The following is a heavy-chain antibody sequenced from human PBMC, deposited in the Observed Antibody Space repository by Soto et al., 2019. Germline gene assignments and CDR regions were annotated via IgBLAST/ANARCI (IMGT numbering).Heavy chain of an antibody. CDR2: INHSRST. CDR1: GGSFSGYY. D-gene: IGHD3-10*01. V-gene: IGHV4-34*01. J-gene: IGHJ3*02. Sequence: QVQLQQWGAGLLKPSETLSLTCAVYGGSFSGYYWSWIRQPPGKGLEWIGEINHSRSTNYNPSLKSRVTISVDTSKNQFSLKLSSVTAADTAVYYCARFRITMVRGVSEDAFDIWGQGTMVTVSS. CDR3: ARFRITMVRGVSEDAFDI.